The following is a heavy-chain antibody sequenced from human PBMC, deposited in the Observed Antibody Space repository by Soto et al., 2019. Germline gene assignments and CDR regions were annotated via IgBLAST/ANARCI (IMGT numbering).Heavy chain of an antibody. V-gene: IGHV3-66*01. CDR1: GFTVSSNY. D-gene: IGHD3-9*01. CDR3: ARVYPSRYLDWYEYYYYYMDV. CDR2: IYSGGST. Sequence: EVQLVESGGGLVQPGGSLRLSCAASGFTVSSNYMSWVRQAPGKGLEWVSVIYSGGSTYYADSVKGRFTISRDNSKNTLYLQMNSLRAEDTAVYYCARVYPSRYLDWYEYYYYYMDVWGKGTTVTVSS. J-gene: IGHJ6*03.